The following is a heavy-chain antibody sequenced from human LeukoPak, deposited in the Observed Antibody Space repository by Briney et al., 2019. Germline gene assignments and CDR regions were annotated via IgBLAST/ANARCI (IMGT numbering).Heavy chain of an antibody. D-gene: IGHD2-2*01. Sequence: SQSLSLTRAFSRDSVSINSVTGDWIRRSTSRVVEWLGRTYYRSTWYNDYGVSVRGRITVNPDTSKNQFSLHLNSVTPEDTAVYYCARRLTQYDCFDPWGQGILVTVSS. J-gene: IGHJ5*02. V-gene: IGHV6-1*01. CDR3: ARRLTQYDCFDP. CDR1: RDSVSINSVT. CDR2: TYYRSTWYN.